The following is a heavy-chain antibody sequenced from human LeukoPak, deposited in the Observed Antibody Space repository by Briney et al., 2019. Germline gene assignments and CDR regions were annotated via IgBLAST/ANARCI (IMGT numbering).Heavy chain of an antibody. J-gene: IGHJ4*02. CDR1: GFTLSNYE. Sequence: PGGSLRLSCAASGFTLSNYEMNWVRQAPGKGLEWISYITADGSMAYYAGSVKGRFTISRDNAKNSLYLQMNSLRADDTAVYYCAKDFYVGPVLARYFDYWGQGTLVTVSS. D-gene: IGHD2-8*02. CDR2: ITADGSMA. CDR3: AKDFYVGPVLARYFDY. V-gene: IGHV3-48*03.